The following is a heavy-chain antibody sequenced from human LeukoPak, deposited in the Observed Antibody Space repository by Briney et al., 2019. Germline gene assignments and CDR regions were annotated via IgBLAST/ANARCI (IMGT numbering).Heavy chain of an antibody. J-gene: IGHJ4*02. CDR3: ARTAHENPDLGDY. V-gene: IGHV1-18*01. CDR1: GGTFSSYA. CDR2: ISAYNGNT. D-gene: IGHD1-14*01. Sequence: ASVKVSCKASGGTFSSYAISWVRQAPGQGLEWMGWISAYNGNTNYAQKLQGRVTMTTDTSTSTAYMELRSLRSDDTAVYYCARTAHENPDLGDYWGQGTLVTVSS.